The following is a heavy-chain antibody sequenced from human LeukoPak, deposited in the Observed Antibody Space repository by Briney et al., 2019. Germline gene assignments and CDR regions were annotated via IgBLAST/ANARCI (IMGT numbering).Heavy chain of an antibody. D-gene: IGHD4-23*01. V-gene: IGHV4-34*01. CDR3: ARHGGKPI. J-gene: IGHJ3*02. Sequence: SETLSLTCAVYGGSFSGYYWSWIRQPPGKGLEWIGEINHSGSTNYNPSLKSRVTISVDTSKNQFSLKLSSVTAADTAVYYCARHGGKPIWGQGTMVTVSS. CDR1: GGSFSGYY. CDR2: INHSGST.